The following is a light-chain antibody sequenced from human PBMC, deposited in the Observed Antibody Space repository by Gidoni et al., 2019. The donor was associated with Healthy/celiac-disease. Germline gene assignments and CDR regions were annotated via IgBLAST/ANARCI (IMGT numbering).Light chain of an antibody. CDR1: QSISSY. V-gene: IGKV1-39*01. CDR2: AAS. J-gene: IGKJ1*01. CDR3: QQSYSTPQT. Sequence: DITMTQSPSSLSASVGDRVTITCRASQSISSYLNWYQQKPGKAPKLRIYAASSLQSGVPSRFSGSGSGTDFTLTISSLQPEDFATYYCQQSYSTPQTFGQGTKVEIK.